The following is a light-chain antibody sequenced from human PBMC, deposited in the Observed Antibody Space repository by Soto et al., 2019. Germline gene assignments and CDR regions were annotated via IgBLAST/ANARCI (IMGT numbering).Light chain of an antibody. J-gene: IGKJ5*01. V-gene: IGKV3-15*01. CDR3: QQYNNWPFS. Sequence: EIVLTQSPGTLSLSPGERATLSCRASQSVSNNYLAWYQQKPGQAPRLLIYGASNRATGVPARFSGTGSETDFTLTISGLQSEDSAVYFCQQYNNWPFSFGQGTRLEIK. CDR1: QSVSNN. CDR2: GAS.